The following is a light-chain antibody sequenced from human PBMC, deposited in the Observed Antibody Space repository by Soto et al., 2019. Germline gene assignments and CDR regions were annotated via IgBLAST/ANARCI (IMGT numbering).Light chain of an antibody. Sequence: EIVLTQSPGTLSLSPGERATLSCRASQSVSSSYLAWYQQKPGQPPRLLIYGASSRATGIPDRFSGSGSGTDFTLTITRLEPENFAVYYCQHYRTSFGGRTKVEIK. CDR2: GAS. CDR3: QHYRTS. J-gene: IGKJ4*01. CDR1: QSVSSSY. V-gene: IGKV3-20*01.